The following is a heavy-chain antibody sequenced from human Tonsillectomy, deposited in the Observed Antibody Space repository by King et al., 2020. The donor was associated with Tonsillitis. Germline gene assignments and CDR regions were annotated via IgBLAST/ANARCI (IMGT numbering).Heavy chain of an antibody. CDR2: IWYDGSNK. J-gene: IGHJ3*02. V-gene: IGHV3-33*01. Sequence: VQLVESGGGVVQPGRSLRLSCAAFGFTFSSYGMHWVRQAPGKGLEWVAVIWYDGSNKYYADSVKGRFTISRDNSKNTLYLQMNSLRAEDTAVYYCARGHIYYYEISGYLGAFDIWGQGTMVTVSS. CDR3: ARGHIYYYEISGYLGAFDI. D-gene: IGHD3-22*01. CDR1: GFTFSSYG.